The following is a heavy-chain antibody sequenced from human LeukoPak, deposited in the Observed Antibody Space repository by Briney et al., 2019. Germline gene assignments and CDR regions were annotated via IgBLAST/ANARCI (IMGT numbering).Heavy chain of an antibody. CDR1: GFTFSSYG. V-gene: IGHV3-30*18. CDR3: AKSLLTTATGTGRAFDI. Sequence: GGSLRLSCAASGFTFSSYGMLWVRQAPGKGLEWVAVISYDGSNKYYADSVKGRFTISRDNSKNTLYLQMNSLRAEDTAVYYCAKSLLTTATGTGRAFDIWGQGTMVTVSA. D-gene: IGHD1-1*01. J-gene: IGHJ3*02. CDR2: ISYDGSNK.